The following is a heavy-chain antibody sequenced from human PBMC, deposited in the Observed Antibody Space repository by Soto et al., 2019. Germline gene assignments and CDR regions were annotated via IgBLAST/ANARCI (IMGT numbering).Heavy chain of an antibody. CDR2: INHSGST. Sequence: SETLSLTCAFYVGAFSGYDWSCIRQPPGKWLEWIGEINHSGSTNYNPSLKSRVTISVDTSKNQFSLKLSSVTAADTAVYYCAGLRTAARTSYHYAMERLRQGTPGIVSS. CDR3: AGLRTAARTSYHYAMER. CDR1: VGAFSGYD. D-gene: IGHD6-6*01. J-gene: IGHJ6*01. V-gene: IGHV4-34*01.